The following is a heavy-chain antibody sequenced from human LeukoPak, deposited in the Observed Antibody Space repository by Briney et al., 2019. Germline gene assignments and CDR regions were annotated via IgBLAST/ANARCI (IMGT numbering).Heavy chain of an antibody. Sequence: ASVKVSCKASGGTFSSYAINWVRQATGQGLEWMGWMNPNSGNTGYAQKFQGRVTMTRNTSISTAYMELSSLRSENTAVYYCARGIAAAGIAGYWGQGTLVTVSS. CDR1: GGTFSSYA. CDR3: ARGIAAAGIAGY. D-gene: IGHD6-13*01. V-gene: IGHV1-8*02. CDR2: MNPNSGNT. J-gene: IGHJ4*02.